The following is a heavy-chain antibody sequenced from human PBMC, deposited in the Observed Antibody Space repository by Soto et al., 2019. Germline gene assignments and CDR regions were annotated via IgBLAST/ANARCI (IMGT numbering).Heavy chain of an antibody. CDR2: IKQDGSEK. Sequence: GGSLRLSCAASGFTFSSYWMSWVRQAPGKGLEWVANIKQDGSEKYYVDSVKGRFTISRDNAKNSLYLQMNSLRAEDTAVYYCARVGRDFWSGYVWGDFDYWGQGTLVTVSS. V-gene: IGHV3-7*05. CDR1: GFTFSSYW. D-gene: IGHD3-3*01. CDR3: ARVGRDFWSGYVWGDFDY. J-gene: IGHJ4*02.